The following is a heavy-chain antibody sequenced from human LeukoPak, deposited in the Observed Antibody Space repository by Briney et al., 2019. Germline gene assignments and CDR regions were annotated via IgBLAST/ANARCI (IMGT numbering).Heavy chain of an antibody. CDR3: ARQARITMIA. Sequence: SETLSLTCTVSGGSISSSIYYWGCIRQPPGKGLEWIGSIYYSGSTYYNPSLKSRVTISVDTSKNQSSLKLSYVTAADTAVYYCARQARITMIAWGQGTLVTVSS. J-gene: IGHJ4*02. CDR1: GGSISSSIYY. D-gene: IGHD3-22*01. CDR2: IYYSGST. V-gene: IGHV4-39*01.